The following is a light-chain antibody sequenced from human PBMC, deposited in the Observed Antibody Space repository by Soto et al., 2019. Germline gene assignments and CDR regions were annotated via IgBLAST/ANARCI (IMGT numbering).Light chain of an antibody. CDR3: QQSYSTPPEMYT. V-gene: IGKV1-39*01. CDR2: AAS. J-gene: IGKJ2*01. Sequence: DIQMTQSPSSLSASVGDRVTITCRASQSISSYLNWYQQKPGKAPKLLIYAASSLQSGVPSRFSGSGSGTDFTLTISSLQPEDFATYYFQQSYSTPPEMYTFGQGTQLEIK. CDR1: QSISSY.